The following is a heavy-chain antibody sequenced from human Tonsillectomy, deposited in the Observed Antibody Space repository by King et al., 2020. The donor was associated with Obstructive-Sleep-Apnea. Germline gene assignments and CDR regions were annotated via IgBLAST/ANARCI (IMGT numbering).Heavy chain of an antibody. D-gene: IGHD2/OR15-2a*01. V-gene: IGHV4-59*01. CDR1: GGSISSYY. CDR3: ARSPAFYRAYGMDV. J-gene: IGHJ6*02. CDR2: IYYSGST. Sequence: QLQESGPGLVKPSETLSLTCTVSGGSISSYYWSWIRQPPGEGLEWIGYIYYSGSTNYNPSLKSRVTISVDTSKNQFSLKLSSVTAADTAVYYCARSPAFYRAYGMDVWGQGTTVTVSS.